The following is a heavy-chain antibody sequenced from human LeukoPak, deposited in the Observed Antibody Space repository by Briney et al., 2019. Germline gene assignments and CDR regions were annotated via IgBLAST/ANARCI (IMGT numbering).Heavy chain of an antibody. CDR3: AREGYSSGWFDY. J-gene: IGHJ4*02. D-gene: IGHD6-19*01. CDR2: INHSGGT. V-gene: IGHV4-34*01. CDR1: GGSFSGYS. Sequence: SETLSLTCAVYGGSFSGYSWNWIRQPPVKGLEWIGEINHSGGTNYNPSLKSRVTISVDTSKKQFSLKLSSVTAADTAVYYCAREGYSSGWFDYWGQGTLVTVSS.